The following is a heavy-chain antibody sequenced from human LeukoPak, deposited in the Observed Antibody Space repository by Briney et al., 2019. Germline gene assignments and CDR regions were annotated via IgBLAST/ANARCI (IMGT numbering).Heavy chain of an antibody. CDR3: AKGREPYGDSRFDY. Sequence: PGASLRLSCAASGFTFTNYAMSWVRQAPGKRLEWASTISGSGSSAYYADSVKGRFTISRDNSENTLYLQMNSLRVEDTAVYYCAKGREPYGDSRFDYWGQGTLVTVSS. CDR1: GFTFTNYA. V-gene: IGHV3-23*01. J-gene: IGHJ4*02. D-gene: IGHD4-17*01. CDR2: ISGSGSSA.